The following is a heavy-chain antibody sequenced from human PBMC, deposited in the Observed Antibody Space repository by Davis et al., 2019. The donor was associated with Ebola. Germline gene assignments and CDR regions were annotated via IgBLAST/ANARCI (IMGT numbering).Heavy chain of an antibody. CDR1: GFTFSSNY. CDR3: AKHYSESYCQDS. J-gene: IGHJ4*02. D-gene: IGHD1-26*01. V-gene: IGHV3-23*01. CDR2: FPGSGGGQ. Sequence: PGGSLRLSCAASGFTFSSNYMSWVRQAPGKGLEWFSTFPGSGGGQPYADSVKGRFTFSRDNSQSTLYLHMNTLRVEDTAIYYCAKHYSESYCQDSWGQGTLVTVSS.